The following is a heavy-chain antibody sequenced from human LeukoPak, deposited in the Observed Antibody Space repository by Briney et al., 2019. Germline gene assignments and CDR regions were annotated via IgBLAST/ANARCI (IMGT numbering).Heavy chain of an antibody. D-gene: IGHD6-19*01. V-gene: IGHV4-39*07. Sequence: PSETLSLTCTVSGGSISSSSYYWGWLRQPPGKGLEWIGSIYYSGSTYYNPSLKSRVTISVDTSKNQFSLKLSSVTAADTAVYYCARGERSMYSSGWYFDYWGQGTLVTVSS. CDR2: IYYSGST. CDR3: ARGERSMYSSGWYFDY. J-gene: IGHJ4*02. CDR1: GGSISSSSYY.